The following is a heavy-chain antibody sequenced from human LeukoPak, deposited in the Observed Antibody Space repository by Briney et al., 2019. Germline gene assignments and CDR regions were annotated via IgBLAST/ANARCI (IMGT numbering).Heavy chain of an antibody. Sequence: GGSLRLSCAVSGFAFNDYFMSWIRQAPGKGLEWVSYISSGSNTIYYADSVKGRFTISRDNAKNSLYLQMNSLRADDTAVYYCARVRVKWDLPSGFDYWGQGTLVTVSS. CDR2: ISSGSNTI. CDR3: ARVRVKWDLPSGFDY. CDR1: GFAFNDYF. J-gene: IGHJ4*02. D-gene: IGHD1-26*01. V-gene: IGHV3-11*01.